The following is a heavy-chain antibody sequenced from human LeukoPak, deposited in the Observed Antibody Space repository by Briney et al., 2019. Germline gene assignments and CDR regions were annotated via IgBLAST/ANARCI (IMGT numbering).Heavy chain of an antibody. CDR1: GGSISSSSYY. V-gene: IGHV4-39*07. D-gene: IGHD2-2*01. CDR3: ARDGLSPYCSSTSCYHPTGTFDI. J-gene: IGHJ3*02. Sequence: SETLSLTCTVSGGSISSSSYYWGWIRQPPGKGLEWIGSMYYSGSTYYNPSLKSRVTISVDTSKNQFSLKLSSVTAADTAVYYCARDGLSPYCSSTSCYHPTGTFDIWGQGTMVTVSS. CDR2: MYYSGST.